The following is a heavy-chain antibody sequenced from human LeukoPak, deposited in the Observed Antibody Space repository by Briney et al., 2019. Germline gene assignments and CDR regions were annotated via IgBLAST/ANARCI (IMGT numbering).Heavy chain of an antibody. J-gene: IGHJ4*02. CDR2: ISYDGSNK. D-gene: IGHD1-1*01. Sequence: GGSLRLSCAASGFTFSSYAMHWVRQAPGKGLGWVAVISYDGSNKYYADSVKGRFTISRDNSKNTLYLQMDSLRAEDTAMYYCAREILEPGKTHEYWGQGTLVTVSS. CDR1: GFTFSSYA. V-gene: IGHV3-30*04. CDR3: AREILEPGKTHEY.